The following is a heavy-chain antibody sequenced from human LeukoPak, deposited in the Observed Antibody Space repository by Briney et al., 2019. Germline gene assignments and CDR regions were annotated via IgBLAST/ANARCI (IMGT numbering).Heavy chain of an antibody. CDR3: AKVPREDYGDYTYNWFDP. V-gene: IGHV3-23*01. Sequence: PGGSLRLSCAASGFTFSSYAMSWVRQAPGKGLEWVSAISGSGGSTYYADSVKGRFTISRDNSKNTLYLQMNSLRAEDTAVYYCAKVPREDYGDYTYNWFDPWGQGTLVTVSS. CDR1: GFTFSSYA. CDR2: ISGSGGST. J-gene: IGHJ5*02. D-gene: IGHD4-17*01.